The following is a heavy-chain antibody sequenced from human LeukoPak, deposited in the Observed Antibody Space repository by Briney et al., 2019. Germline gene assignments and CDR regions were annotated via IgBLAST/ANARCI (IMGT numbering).Heavy chain of an antibody. D-gene: IGHD2/OR15-2a*01. J-gene: IGHJ6*02. CDR3: ARAHSIASYYYGVDV. V-gene: IGHV4-39*07. CDR2: IYYSGNT. Sequence: SETLSLTCTVSGGSISSSYSYWGWIRQPPGKGLEWIGNIYYSGNTYYSPSLTSRVTLSVDTSENQFSLKLSSVTAADTAVYYRARAHSIASYYYGVDVWGQGTTVTVSS. CDR1: GGSISSSYSY.